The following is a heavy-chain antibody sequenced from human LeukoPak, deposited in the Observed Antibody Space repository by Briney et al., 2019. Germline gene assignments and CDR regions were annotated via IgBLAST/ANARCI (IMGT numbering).Heavy chain of an antibody. CDR3: AKDRYSSSWYYFDY. CDR2: IRYDGSNK. V-gene: IGHV3-30*02. Sequence: GGSLGLSCAASGFTFSSYCMHWVRQAPGKGLEWVAFIRYDGSNKYYADSVKGRFTISRDNSKNTLYLQMNSLRAEDTAVYYCAKDRYSSSWYYFDYWGQGTLVTVSS. D-gene: IGHD6-13*01. J-gene: IGHJ4*02. CDR1: GFTFSSYC.